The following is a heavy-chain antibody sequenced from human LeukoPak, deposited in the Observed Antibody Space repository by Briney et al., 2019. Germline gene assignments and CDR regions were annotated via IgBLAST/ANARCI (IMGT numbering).Heavy chain of an antibody. CDR3: ARGKEMTKTSGYYSFDY. CDR1: SGSMNAYF. D-gene: IGHD3-9*01. Sequence: SETLSLTCTVSSGSMNAYFWTWVRQPAGKGLEWIGRISGGGTAYYNPSLESRVTISLDTSNNQFSLKVTFVTAADTAVYFCARGKEMTKTSGYYSFDYWGQGTVVPVSS. CDR2: ISGGGTA. V-gene: IGHV4-4*07. J-gene: IGHJ4*02.